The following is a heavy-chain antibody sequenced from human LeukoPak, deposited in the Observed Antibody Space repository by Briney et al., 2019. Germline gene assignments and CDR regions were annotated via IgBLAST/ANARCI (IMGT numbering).Heavy chain of an antibody. Sequence: GSLRLSCAASGFTFSSYSMNWVRQAPGKGLVWVSRINSDGSSTSYADSVKGRFTISRDNAKNTLYLQMNSLRAEDTAVYYCARDWWLPQQWYYGMDVWGQGTTVTVSS. CDR2: INSDGSST. J-gene: IGHJ6*02. CDR3: ARDWWLPQQWYYGMDV. D-gene: IGHD5-12*01. CDR1: GFTFSSYS. V-gene: IGHV3-74*01.